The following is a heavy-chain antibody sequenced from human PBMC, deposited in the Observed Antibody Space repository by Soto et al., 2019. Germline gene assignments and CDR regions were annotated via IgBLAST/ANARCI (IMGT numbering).Heavy chain of an antibody. Sequence: SVKVSCKASGGTFSSYTISWVRQAPGQGLEWMGRIIPILGIANYAQKFQGRVTITADKSTSTAYMELSSLRSEDTAVYYCARRYYDILTGPNYYYYGMDVWGQGTTVTVSS. CDR1: GGTFSSYT. V-gene: IGHV1-69*02. J-gene: IGHJ6*02. D-gene: IGHD3-9*01. CDR2: IIPILGIA. CDR3: ARRYYDILTGPNYYYYGMDV.